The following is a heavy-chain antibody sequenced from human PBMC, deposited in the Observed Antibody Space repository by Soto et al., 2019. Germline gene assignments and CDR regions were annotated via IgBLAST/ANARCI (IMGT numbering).Heavy chain of an antibody. CDR1: GCPISKGGYS. J-gene: IGHJ4*02. CDR3: ARHQPSPIQLRLYYFDS. Sequence: PSETLSPTCPLSGCPISKGGYSWSWIRQPPGKGLEWIGYIYYSGSTYYSPSLKSRVTISVDTSKNQFSLKLSSVTAADTAVYYCARHQPSPIQLRLYYFDSWGQGTLVTVSS. CDR2: IYYSGST. V-gene: IGHV4-30-2*03. D-gene: IGHD5-18*01.